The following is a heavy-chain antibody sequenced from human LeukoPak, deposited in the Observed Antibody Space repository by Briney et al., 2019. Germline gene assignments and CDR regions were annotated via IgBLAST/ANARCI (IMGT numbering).Heavy chain of an antibody. Sequence: SETLSLTCTVSGGSISSYYWSWIRQPPGKGLEWIGNIYYSGSTNYNPSLKSRVTISVDTSKNQFSLKLSSVTAADTAVYYCARAQQQLSWFDPWGQGTLVTVSS. D-gene: IGHD6-13*01. CDR3: ARAQQQLSWFDP. J-gene: IGHJ5*02. CDR2: IYYSGST. CDR1: GGSISSYY. V-gene: IGHV4-59*01.